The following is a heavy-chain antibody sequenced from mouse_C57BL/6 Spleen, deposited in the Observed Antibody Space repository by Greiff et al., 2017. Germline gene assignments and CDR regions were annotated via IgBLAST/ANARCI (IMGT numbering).Heavy chain of an antibody. V-gene: IGHV1-50*01. CDR3: ARLGLNYAMDY. CDR2: IDPSDSYT. D-gene: IGHD2-4*01. Sequence: VQLQQPGAELVKPGASVKLSCKASGYTFTSYWMQWVKQRPGQGLEWIGEIDPSDSYTNYNQKFKGKATLTVDTSSSTAYMQLSSLTSEDSAVYYCARLGLNYAMDYWGQGTSVTVSS. J-gene: IGHJ4*01. CDR1: GYTFTSYW.